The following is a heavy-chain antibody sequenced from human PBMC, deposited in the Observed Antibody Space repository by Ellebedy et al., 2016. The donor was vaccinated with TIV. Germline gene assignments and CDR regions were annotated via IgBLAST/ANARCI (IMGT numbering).Heavy chain of an antibody. D-gene: IGHD2-8*01. CDR1: GYTFTNFG. J-gene: IGHJ6*03. Sequence: ASVKVSXXASGYTFTNFGITWVRQAPGQGLEWLGWISVYNGNTDYAQKFQDRVSITTDIPTNTAYMELRSLRSDDAAVYYCAKPHGYYHYMDVWGTGTTVTVS. V-gene: IGHV1-18*01. CDR2: ISVYNGNT. CDR3: AKPHGYYHYMDV.